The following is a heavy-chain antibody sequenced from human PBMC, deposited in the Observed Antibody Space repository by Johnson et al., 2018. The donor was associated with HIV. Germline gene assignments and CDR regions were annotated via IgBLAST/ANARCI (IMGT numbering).Heavy chain of an antibody. CDR2: ISYDGSNK. Sequence: QVQLVESGGGVVQPGRSLRLSCAASGFTFSSYAMHWVRQAPGKGLEWVAVISYDGSNKYYADSVKGRFTISRDNSKNTLYLQMNSLRDEDTALYYCARLTGDEAFDIWGQGTMVTVSS. J-gene: IGHJ3*02. CDR1: GFTFSSYA. CDR3: ARLTGDEAFDI. V-gene: IGHV3-30-3*01. D-gene: IGHD7-27*01.